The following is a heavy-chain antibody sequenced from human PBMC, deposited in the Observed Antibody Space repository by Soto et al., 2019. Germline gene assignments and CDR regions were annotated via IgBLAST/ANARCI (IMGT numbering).Heavy chain of an antibody. CDR1: GYTFTSYA. CDR3: ARDHSEMATIPFHYYYYGMDV. Sequence: ASVKVSCKASGYTFTSYAMHWVRQAPGQRLEWMGWINAGNGNTKYSQKFQGRVTITRDTSASTAYMELSSLRSKDTAVYYCARDHSEMATIPFHYYYYGMDVWGQGTTVTVSS. D-gene: IGHD5-12*01. CDR2: INAGNGNT. V-gene: IGHV1-3*01. J-gene: IGHJ6*02.